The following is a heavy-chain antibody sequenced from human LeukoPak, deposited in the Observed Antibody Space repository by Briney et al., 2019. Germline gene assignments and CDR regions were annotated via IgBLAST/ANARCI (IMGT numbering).Heavy chain of an antibody. CDR1: GGSISSYY. D-gene: IGHD6-6*01. J-gene: IGHJ4*02. Sequence: SETLSLTCTVSGGSISSYYWSWIRQPPGKGLEWIGYIYYSGSTNYNPSLKSRVTISVDTSKNQFSLKLSSVTAADTAVYYCARSILYSSSTFDYWGQGTLVTVSS. CDR2: IYYSGST. CDR3: ARSILYSSSTFDY. V-gene: IGHV4-59*01.